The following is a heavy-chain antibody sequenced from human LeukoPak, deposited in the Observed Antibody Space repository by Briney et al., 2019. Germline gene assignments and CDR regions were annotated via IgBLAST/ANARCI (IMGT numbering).Heavy chain of an antibody. J-gene: IGHJ4*02. CDR1: GGSISSYY. CDR2: IYQSGTA. Sequence: SETLSLTCTVSGGSISSYYWSWIRQPPGKGLEWIGNIYQSGTAYYNPSLKSRVTMSVDTSKNQVSLKLTSVTAADTAVYYCARSPYYYDSIATDWGQGTLVTVSS. D-gene: IGHD3-22*01. CDR3: ARSPYYYDSIATD. V-gene: IGHV4-59*04.